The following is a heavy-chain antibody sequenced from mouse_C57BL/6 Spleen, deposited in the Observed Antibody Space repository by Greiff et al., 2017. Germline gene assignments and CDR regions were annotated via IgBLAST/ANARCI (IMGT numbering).Heavy chain of an antibody. D-gene: IGHD3-1*01. V-gene: IGHV6-6*01. CDR1: GFTFSDAW. CDR2: IRNKANNHET. J-gene: IGHJ4*01. Sequence: EVQGVESGGGLVQPGGSMKLSCAASGFTFSDAWMDWVRQSPEKGLEWVAEIRNKANNHETYYAESVKGRFTISRDDSKSSVYRQMNSLRAEDTGIYYCTRQLYYAMDYWGQGTSVTVSS. CDR3: TRQLYYAMDY.